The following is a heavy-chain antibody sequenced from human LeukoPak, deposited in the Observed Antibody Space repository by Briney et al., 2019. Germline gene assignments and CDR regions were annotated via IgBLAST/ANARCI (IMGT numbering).Heavy chain of an antibody. CDR3: ASIAATDLVGFDP. D-gene: IGHD6-6*01. J-gene: IGHJ5*02. Sequence: SETLSLTCTVSGGSISSSSYYWGWIRQPPGKGLEWIGSIYYSGSTYYNPSLKSRVTMSVDTSKNQFPLKLSSVTAADTAVYYCASIAATDLVGFDPWGQGTLVTVSS. V-gene: IGHV4-39*06. CDR1: GGSISSSSYY. CDR2: IYYSGST.